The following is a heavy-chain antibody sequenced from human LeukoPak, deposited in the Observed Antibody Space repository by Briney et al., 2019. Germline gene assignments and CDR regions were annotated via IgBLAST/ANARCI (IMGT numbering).Heavy chain of an antibody. CDR3: AREGIAVAGTKDAFDI. J-gene: IGHJ3*02. Sequence: GGSLRLSCAASGFTFSSYDMHWVRQARGKGLEWVSAIGTAGDTYYPGSVKGRFTISRENAKNSLYLQMNSLRAGDTAVYYCAREGIAVAGTKDAFDIWGQGTMVTVSS. CDR1: GFTFSSYD. CDR2: IGTAGDT. V-gene: IGHV3-13*04. D-gene: IGHD6-19*01.